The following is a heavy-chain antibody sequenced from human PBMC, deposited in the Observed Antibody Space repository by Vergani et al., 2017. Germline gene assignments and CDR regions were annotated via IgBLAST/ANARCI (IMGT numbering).Heavy chain of an antibody. CDR1: GYSFTSYW. D-gene: IGHD3-16*01. CDR2: IYPGDSDT. Sequence: EVQLVQSGAEVKKPGESLKISCKGSGYSFTSYWIAWVRQMPGKGLEWMGIIYPGDSDTRYSPSFQGKVTISADKSITTAYLQWSSLKASGTAMYYCGRLIGGGGSCIDVWGQGTRVTVSS. J-gene: IGHJ6*02. CDR3: GRLIGGGGSCIDV. V-gene: IGHV5-51*01.